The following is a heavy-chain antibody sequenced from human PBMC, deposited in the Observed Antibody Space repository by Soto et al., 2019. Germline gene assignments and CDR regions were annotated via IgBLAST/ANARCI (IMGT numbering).Heavy chain of an antibody. J-gene: IGHJ4*02. V-gene: IGHV3-21*01. CDR2: ISSSSSYI. Sequence: ESGGGLVKPGGSLRLSCAASGFTFSSYSMNWVRQAPGKGLEWVSSISSSSSYIYYADSVKGRFTISRDNAKNSLYLQMNSLRAEDTAVYYCARDAETYYDILTGYPAGDYWGQGTLVTVSS. D-gene: IGHD3-9*01. CDR3: ARDAETYYDILTGYPAGDY. CDR1: GFTFSSYS.